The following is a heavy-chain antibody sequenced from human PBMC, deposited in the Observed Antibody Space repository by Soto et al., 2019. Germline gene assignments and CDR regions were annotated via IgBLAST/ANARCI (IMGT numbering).Heavy chain of an antibody. CDR2: ISYDGSRK. Sequence: PGGSLRLSCAASGFTFSSYDIHWVRQAPGKGLEWVALISYDGSRKYYADSVKGLFTISRDNSKNTLYLQVNSLRAEDTAVYYCAKASSGPFDVWGQGTMVTVAS. D-gene: IGHD5-12*01. V-gene: IGHV3-30*18. CDR1: GFTFSSYD. CDR3: AKASSGPFDV. J-gene: IGHJ3*01.